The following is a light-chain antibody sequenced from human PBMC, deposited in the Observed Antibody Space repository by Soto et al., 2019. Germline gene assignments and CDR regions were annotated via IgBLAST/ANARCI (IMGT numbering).Light chain of an antibody. CDR3: QQYYNWPLT. Sequence: ETVLTQSPGTLSLSPGERATLSCRASQSVGGSLAWYQQRPGQAPRLLVYHTSNRATGIPDRFSASGSGTDFTLTISRLEPEDFAVYYCQQYYNWPLTFGQGTRLEIK. CDR1: QSVGGS. V-gene: IGKV3-11*01. CDR2: HTS. J-gene: IGKJ5*01.